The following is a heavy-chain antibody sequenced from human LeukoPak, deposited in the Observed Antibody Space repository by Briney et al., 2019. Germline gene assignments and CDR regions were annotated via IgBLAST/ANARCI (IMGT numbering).Heavy chain of an antibody. J-gene: IGHJ5*02. CDR3: ASQQLPNWFDP. Sequence: SETLSLTCTVSGGSMSSYYWSWIRQPPGKGLEWIGYIYYSGSTNYNPSLKSRVTISVDTSKNQFSLKLSSVTAADTAVYYCASQQLPNWFDPWGQGTLVTVSS. CDR2: IYYSGST. CDR1: GGSMSSYY. V-gene: IGHV4-59*01. D-gene: IGHD6-13*01.